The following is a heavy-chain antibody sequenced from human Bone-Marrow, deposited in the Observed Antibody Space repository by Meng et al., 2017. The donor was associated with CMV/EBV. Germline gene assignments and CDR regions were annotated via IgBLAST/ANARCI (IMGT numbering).Heavy chain of an antibody. J-gene: IGHJ4*02. Sequence: SETLSLTCTVSGGSISSYYWSWIRQPAGKGLEWIGRIYTSGSTNYNPSLKSRVTMSVDTSKNQFSLKLSSVTAADTAVYYCARTHYDFWSGYPIGFDYWGQGTLVTVSS. V-gene: IGHV4-4*07. CDR1: GGSISSYY. CDR2: IYTSGST. D-gene: IGHD3-3*01. CDR3: ARTHYDFWSGYPIGFDY.